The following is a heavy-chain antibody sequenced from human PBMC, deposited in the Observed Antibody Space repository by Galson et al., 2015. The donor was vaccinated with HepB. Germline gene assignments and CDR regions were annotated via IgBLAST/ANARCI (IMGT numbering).Heavy chain of an antibody. V-gene: IGHV3-64D*06. Sequence: SLRLSCAASGFTFSSYAMHWVRQAPGKGLEYVSAISSNGGSTYYADSVKGRFTISRDNSKNTLYLQMSSLRAEDTAVYYCVKGPPKSGVVVVAATPFDYWGQGTLVTVSS. J-gene: IGHJ4*02. CDR3: VKGPPKSGVVVVAATPFDY. D-gene: IGHD2-15*01. CDR2: ISSNGGST. CDR1: GFTFSSYA.